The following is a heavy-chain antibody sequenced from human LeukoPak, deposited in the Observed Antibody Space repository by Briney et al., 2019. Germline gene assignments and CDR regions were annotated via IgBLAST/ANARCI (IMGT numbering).Heavy chain of an antibody. V-gene: IGHV4-59*01. D-gene: IGHD3-10*01. Sequence: SETLSLTCTVSGGSISAYYWSWIRRPPGKGLEWIGYIYSSGSSNYNPSLKSRVTISVDTSKNQFSLKLSSVTAADTAVYYCARSGGYGSGISYWGQGTLVTVSS. CDR2: IYSSGSS. CDR1: GGSISAYY. CDR3: ARSGGYGSGISY. J-gene: IGHJ4*02.